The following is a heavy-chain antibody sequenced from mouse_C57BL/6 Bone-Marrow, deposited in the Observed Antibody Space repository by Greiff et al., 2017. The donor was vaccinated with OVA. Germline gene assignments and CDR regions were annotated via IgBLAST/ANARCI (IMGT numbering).Heavy chain of an antibody. D-gene: IGHD1-1*01. Sequence: RVEPGASVKISCKASGYSFTDYNMNWVKQSNGKSLEWIGVINPNYGTPSYNQKFKGKATLTVDQSSSTAYMQLNSLTSEDSAVYYCARPSFYYGSSHWYFDVWGTGTTVTVSS. V-gene: IGHV1-39*01. CDR2: INPNYGTP. CDR1: GYSFTDYN. J-gene: IGHJ1*03. CDR3: ARPSFYYGSSHWYFDV.